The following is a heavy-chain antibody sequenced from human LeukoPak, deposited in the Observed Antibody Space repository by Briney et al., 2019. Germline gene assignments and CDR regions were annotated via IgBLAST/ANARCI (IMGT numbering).Heavy chain of an antibody. CDR2: IKQDGSEK. J-gene: IGHJ4*02. V-gene: IGHV3-7*04. Sequence: GGSLRLSCAASGFTFSSYWMSWVRQAPGKGLEWVANIKQDGSEKYYVDSVKGRFTISRDNAKNSLYLQMNSLRAEDTAVYYCARVLRYFDWLNRPLYFDFDYWGQGTLVTVSS. D-gene: IGHD3-9*01. CDR3: ARVLRYFDWLNRPLYFDFDY. CDR1: GFTFSSYW.